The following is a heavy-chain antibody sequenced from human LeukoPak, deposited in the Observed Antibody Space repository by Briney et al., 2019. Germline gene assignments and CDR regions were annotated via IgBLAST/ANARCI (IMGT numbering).Heavy chain of an antibody. J-gene: IGHJ4*02. CDR1: GASLNSYY. Sequence: SGTLSLTCTVSGASLNSYYWSWIRQPAGKGLEWIGRIYSGGSTNYNPSLKSRVTLSVDTSKNQFSLRLSSLTVADTAVYYCAREGRYGDYEGYWGQGTLVTVSS. V-gene: IGHV4-4*07. D-gene: IGHD4-17*01. CDR3: AREGRYGDYEGY. CDR2: IYSGGST.